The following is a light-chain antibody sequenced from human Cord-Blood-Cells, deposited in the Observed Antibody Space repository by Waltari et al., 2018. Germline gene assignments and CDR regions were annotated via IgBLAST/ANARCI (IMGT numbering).Light chain of an antibody. J-gene: IGKJ1*01. V-gene: IGKV4-1*01. CDR2: WAS. CDR3: QQYYSTPRT. Sequence: DIVMTQSPDSLAVSLGERATINCKPSQSVLYSSNNKNYLAWYQQKPGQPPKLLIYWASTRESGVPDRFSGSGSGTDFTLTIGSLQAEDVGVYYGQQYYSTPRTFGQGTKVEIK. CDR1: QSVLYSSNNKNY.